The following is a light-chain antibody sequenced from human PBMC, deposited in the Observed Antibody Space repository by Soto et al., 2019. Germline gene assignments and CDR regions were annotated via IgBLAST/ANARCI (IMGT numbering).Light chain of an antibody. CDR1: QSLVYSDGNTY. V-gene: IGKV2-30*01. CDR2: KVS. Sequence: DVVMTQSPLSLPVTLGQPASISCRSSQSLVYSDGNTYLNWFQQRPDQSPRRLIYKVSNRDSGGPDRFSGSGSGTEFTLKISRVEAEDVGVYYCMQGTHWPPITFGQGTRLEIK. CDR3: MQGTHWPPIT. J-gene: IGKJ5*01.